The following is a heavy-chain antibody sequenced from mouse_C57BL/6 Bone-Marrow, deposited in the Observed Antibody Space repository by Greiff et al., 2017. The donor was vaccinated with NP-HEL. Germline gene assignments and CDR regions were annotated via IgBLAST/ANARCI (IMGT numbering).Heavy chain of an antibody. J-gene: IGHJ2*01. CDR3: VTADY. V-gene: IGHV5-6*01. CDR1: GFTFSSYG. Sequence: EVKLMESGGDLVKPGGSLKLSCAASGFTFSSYGMSWVRQTPDKRLEWVATISSGGSYTYYPDSVKGRFTISRDNAKNTLYLQMSSLKSEDTAMYYCVTADYWGQGTTLTVSS. CDR2: ISSGGSYT.